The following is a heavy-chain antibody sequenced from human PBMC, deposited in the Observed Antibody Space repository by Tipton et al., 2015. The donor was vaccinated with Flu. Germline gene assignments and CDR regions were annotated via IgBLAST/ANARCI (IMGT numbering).Heavy chain of an antibody. V-gene: IGHV4-59*11. CDR3: ARAPIWSGYVTYAMDV. CDR2: IYYSGSI. Sequence: LRLSCTVSGGSISSHYWSWIRQPPGKGLEWIGYIYYSGSISYNPSLKSRVTISVDTSKNQFSLKLSSVTAADTAVYYCARAPIWSGYVTYAMDVWGQGTTVTVS. CDR1: GGSISSHY. D-gene: IGHD3-3*01. J-gene: IGHJ6*02.